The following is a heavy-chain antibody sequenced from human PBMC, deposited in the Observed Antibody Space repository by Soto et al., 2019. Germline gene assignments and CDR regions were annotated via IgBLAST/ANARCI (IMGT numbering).Heavy chain of an antibody. D-gene: IGHD3-10*01. Sequence: QVQLVQSGGEVRKPGASVKVSCKASGYTFTSHGISWVRQAPGQGLEWMGWISAYNGDTNYAQKRQCRVTVTTYRSTSTAYMELRSLRSEDTAVYYCARMVRGSNIDYYHYMDVWGKGTTVTVSS. J-gene: IGHJ6*03. CDR1: GYTFTSHG. CDR3: ARMVRGSNIDYYHYMDV. CDR2: ISAYNGDT. V-gene: IGHV1-18*01.